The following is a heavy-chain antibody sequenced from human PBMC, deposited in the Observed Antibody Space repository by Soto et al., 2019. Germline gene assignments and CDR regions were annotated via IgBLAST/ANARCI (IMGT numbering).Heavy chain of an antibody. D-gene: IGHD3-10*01. CDR3: ARGSRWMVRGVVY. CDR1: VGSFSGYY. Sequence: SETLSLTCAVYVGSFSGYYWSWIRQPPGKGLEWIGEINHSGSTNYNPSLKSRVAISVDTSKNQFSLKLSSVTAADTAVYYCARGSRWMVRGVVYGGQGTRVTV. J-gene: IGHJ4*02. V-gene: IGHV4-34*01. CDR2: INHSGST.